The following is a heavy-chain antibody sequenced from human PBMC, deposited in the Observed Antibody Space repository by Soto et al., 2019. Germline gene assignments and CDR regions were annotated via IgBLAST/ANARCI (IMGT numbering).Heavy chain of an antibody. CDR3: AKDFFVDPMVRGLPAHYNWFDP. CDR1: GFTFSSYA. V-gene: IGHV3-23*01. J-gene: IGHJ5*02. CDR2: ISGSGGST. D-gene: IGHD3-10*01. Sequence: EVQLLESGGGLVQPGGSLRLSCAASGFTFSSYAMSWVRQAPGKGLEWVSAISGSGGSTYYADSVKGRFTISRDNSKNTLYLQMNSLRAEDTAVYYCAKDFFVDPMVRGLPAHYNWFDPWGQGTLVTVSS.